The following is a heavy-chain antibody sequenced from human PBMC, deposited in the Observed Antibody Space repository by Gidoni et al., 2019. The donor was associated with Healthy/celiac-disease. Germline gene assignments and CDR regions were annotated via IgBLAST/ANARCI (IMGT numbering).Heavy chain of an antibody. CDR2: ISGSGGST. CDR1: GFPFSSYA. Sequence: EVPLLESGGGLVQPGGYLRLYCAASGFPFSSYAMSWVRQAPGKVLEWVSAISGSGGSTYYADSVKGRFTISRDNSKNTLYLQMNSLRAEDTAVYYCAKVKAGSYYFDYWGQGTLVTVSS. CDR3: AKVKAGSYYFDY. D-gene: IGHD1-26*01. V-gene: IGHV3-23*01. J-gene: IGHJ4*02.